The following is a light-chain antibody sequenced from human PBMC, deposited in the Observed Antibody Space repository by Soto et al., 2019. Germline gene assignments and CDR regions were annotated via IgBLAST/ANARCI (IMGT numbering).Light chain of an antibody. CDR2: DAS. CDR3: QQRNIWLT. J-gene: IGKJ4*01. CDR1: QSVSSN. V-gene: IGKV3-11*01. Sequence: EIVLTQSPATLSLSPGERATLSCRASQSVSSNNLAWYQQKPGQAPRLLIYDASNRATGIPARFSGSGSGTDFTLTISSLEPEDFAVYYCQQRNIWLTFGGGTKVEIK.